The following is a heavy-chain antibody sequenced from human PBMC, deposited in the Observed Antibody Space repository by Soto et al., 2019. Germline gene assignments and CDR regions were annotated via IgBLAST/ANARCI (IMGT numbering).Heavy chain of an antibody. CDR3: AKAYTARYYYYGMDV. D-gene: IGHD5-18*01. Sequence: GGSLRLSCAASGFTFSSYSMSWVRQAPGKGLEWVSAISGSGGSTYYAASVKGRFTISRDNSKNTLYLQMNSLRAEDTAVYYCAKAYTARYYYYGMDVWGQGTTVTVSS. CDR1: GFTFSSYS. V-gene: IGHV3-23*01. CDR2: ISGSGGST. J-gene: IGHJ6*02.